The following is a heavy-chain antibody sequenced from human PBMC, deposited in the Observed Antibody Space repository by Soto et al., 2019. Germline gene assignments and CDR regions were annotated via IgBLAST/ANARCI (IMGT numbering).Heavy chain of an antibody. J-gene: IGHJ6*02. Sequence: ASVKISCKASGYTFTSYDINWVRQATGQGLEWMGWTNPNSGNTGYAQKFQGRVTMTRNTSISTAYMELSSLRSEETAVYYCARCDLSYSYYYYYGMDVWGQGTKVTVS. CDR2: TNPNSGNT. V-gene: IGHV1-8*01. D-gene: IGHD1-26*01. CDR1: GYTFTSYD. CDR3: ARCDLSYSYYYYYGMDV.